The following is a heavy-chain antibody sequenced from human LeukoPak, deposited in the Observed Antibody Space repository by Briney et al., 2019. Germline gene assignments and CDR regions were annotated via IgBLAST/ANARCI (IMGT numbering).Heavy chain of an antibody. CDR3: ARSPSMVRGHFDH. Sequence: SETLSLTCAVYGGPFSGYYWSWIRQPPGKGLEWIGEINHSGSTNYNPSLKSRVTISVDTSKNQFSLKLSSVTAGDTAVYYCARSPSMVRGHFDHWGQGTLVTVSS. D-gene: IGHD3-10*01. V-gene: IGHV4-34*01. CDR1: GGPFSGYY. CDR2: INHSGST. J-gene: IGHJ4*02.